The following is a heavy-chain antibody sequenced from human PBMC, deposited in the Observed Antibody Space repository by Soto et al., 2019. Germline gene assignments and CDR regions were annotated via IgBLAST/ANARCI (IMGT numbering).Heavy chain of an antibody. J-gene: IGHJ4*02. CDR1: GFTFEDYA. CDR3: AKDRYHDRSFRTPFDY. CDR2: IDWNSVGI. D-gene: IGHD3-22*01. V-gene: IGHV3-9*01. Sequence: EVKLVESGGGLVQPGRSLTLSCAASGFTFEDYAMHWVRQAPGKGLEWVSNIDWNSVGIGYADSVKGRFTISRDNVKNSLYLQMNSLRPEDTALYLCAKDRYHDRSFRTPFDYWGQGTLVTVSS.